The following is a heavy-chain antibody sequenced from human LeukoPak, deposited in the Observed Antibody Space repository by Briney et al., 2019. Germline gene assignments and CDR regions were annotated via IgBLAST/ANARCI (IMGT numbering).Heavy chain of an antibody. D-gene: IGHD3-10*01. CDR1: GFTFSSYA. CDR3: AREKVDYYGSGSYYHDAFDI. Sequence: PGGSLRLSCAASGFTFSSYAMHWVRQAPGKGLEWVAVISYDGSNKYYADSVKGRFTISRDNSKNTLYLKMNSLRAEDTAVYYCAREKVDYYGSGSYYHDAFDIWGQGTMVTVSS. V-gene: IGHV3-30*04. CDR2: ISYDGSNK. J-gene: IGHJ3*02.